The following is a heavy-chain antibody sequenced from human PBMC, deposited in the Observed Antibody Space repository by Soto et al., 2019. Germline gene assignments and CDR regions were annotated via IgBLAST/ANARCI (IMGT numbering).Heavy chain of an antibody. CDR3: ASGHARPGWFDP. Sequence: SVKVSCKSSGYTFTSYGISWVRQAPGQGLEWMGWISAYNGNTNYAQKLQGRVTMTTDTSTSTAYMELRSLRSDDTAVYYCASGHARPGWFDPRGQGPLVTVSS. J-gene: IGHJ5*02. D-gene: IGHD6-6*01. CDR1: GYTFTSYG. V-gene: IGHV1-18*04. CDR2: ISAYNGNT.